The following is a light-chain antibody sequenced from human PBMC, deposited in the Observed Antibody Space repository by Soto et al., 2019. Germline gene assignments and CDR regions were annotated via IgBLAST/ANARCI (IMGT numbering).Light chain of an antibody. V-gene: IGKV1-5*01. Sequence: DGQMTQSNSTLPASVGDRVTITCRASQSISNWLAWYQQKPGKAPKLLIYAASTLQSGVPSRFSGSGSGTDFTLTISCLQSEDFATYYCQQYYSYPETFGQRSIADIK. CDR2: AAS. J-gene: IGKJ1*01. CDR3: QQYYSYPET. CDR1: QSISNW.